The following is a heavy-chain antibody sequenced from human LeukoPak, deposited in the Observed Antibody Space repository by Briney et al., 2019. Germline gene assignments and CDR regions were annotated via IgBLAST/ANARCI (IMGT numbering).Heavy chain of an antibody. CDR1: GFTFSSYA. CDR3: ARDSYDY. Sequence: RSLRLSCAASGFTFSSYAMHWVRQAPGKGLEWVAVISYDGSNKYYADSVKGRFTISRDNSKNTLYLQMNSLRAEDTAVYYCARDSYDYWGQGTLVTVSS. CDR2: ISYDGSNK. J-gene: IGHJ4*02. D-gene: IGHD3-10*01. V-gene: IGHV3-30*01.